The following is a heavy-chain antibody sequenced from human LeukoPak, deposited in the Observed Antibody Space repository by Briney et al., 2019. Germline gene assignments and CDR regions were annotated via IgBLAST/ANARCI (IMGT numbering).Heavy chain of an antibody. J-gene: IGHJ5*02. V-gene: IGHV3-74*01. Sequence: GGSLRLSCAASGFTFSSYWMHWVRQAPGKGLVWVSRMNSDGSSTSYADSVKGRFTISRDNAKNTLYLQMNSLRAQDTAGYYCARGYDSSGYPSWLDPWGQGTLVTVSS. D-gene: IGHD3-22*01. CDR1: GFTFSSYW. CDR3: ARGYDSSGYPSWLDP. CDR2: MNSDGSST.